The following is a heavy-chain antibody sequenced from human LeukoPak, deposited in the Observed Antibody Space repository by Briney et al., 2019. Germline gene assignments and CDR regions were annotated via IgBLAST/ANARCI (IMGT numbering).Heavy chain of an antibody. CDR1: GGSISSYY. D-gene: IGHD3-22*01. J-gene: IGHJ4*02. CDR3: ARLSSSGFF. CDR2: IYLSGSN. V-gene: IGHV4-59*08. Sequence: SETLSLTCTVAGGSISSYYWSWIRQPPGKGLEWIGSIYLSGSNYYNPSLKSRVTISVDTSKNHFSLKLSSVTAADTAVYYCARLSSSGFFWGQGTLVTVSS.